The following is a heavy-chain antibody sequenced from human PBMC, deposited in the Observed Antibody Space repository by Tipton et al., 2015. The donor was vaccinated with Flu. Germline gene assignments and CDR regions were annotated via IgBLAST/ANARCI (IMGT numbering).Heavy chain of an antibody. CDR2: IPSDGGNK. CDR3: EYLRGSGSYSRYAFDI. CDR1: GFTFRSYG. Sequence: QLVQSGGGLEKPGGSLRLSCAASGFTFRSYGMHWVRQAPGKGLEWVAVIPSDGGNKYYVDSVKGRFTISRDNARNSLYLQMNSLRAENTAVYYCEYLRGSGSYSRYAFDIWCQGTMVTVSS. V-gene: IGHV3-30*03. D-gene: IGHD1-26*01. J-gene: IGHJ3*02.